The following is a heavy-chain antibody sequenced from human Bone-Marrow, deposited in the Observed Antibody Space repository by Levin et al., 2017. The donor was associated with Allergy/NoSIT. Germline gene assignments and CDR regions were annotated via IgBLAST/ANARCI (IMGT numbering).Heavy chain of an antibody. Sequence: KASETLSLTCTVSGGSVSSGSHYWGWGWFRQPPGKGLEWIGSVYYSGNTYYNPSLKSRVTISVDTSKTQLSLRLRSVTAADTSLYYCAKEENGDYFDYWGQGILVTVSS. CDR2: VYYSGNT. D-gene: IGHD4-17*01. J-gene: IGHJ4*02. V-gene: IGHV4-39*02. CDR3: AKEENGDYFDY. CDR1: GGSVSSGSHY.